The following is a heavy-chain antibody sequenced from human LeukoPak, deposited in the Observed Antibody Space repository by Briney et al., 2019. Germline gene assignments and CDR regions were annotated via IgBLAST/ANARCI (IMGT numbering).Heavy chain of an antibody. J-gene: IGHJ4*02. D-gene: IGHD6-13*01. Sequence: GGSLTLSCAASGFTFSSYAMHWAPQAAGKGLEYVSAINNNGGSTYYANSVKGRFTISRDNSNNTLYLQMGSLRAEDMAVYYCARVAAAGSSDYWGQGTLVTVSS. CDR2: INNNGGST. CDR1: GFTFSSYA. V-gene: IGHV3-64*01. CDR3: ARVAAAGSSDY.